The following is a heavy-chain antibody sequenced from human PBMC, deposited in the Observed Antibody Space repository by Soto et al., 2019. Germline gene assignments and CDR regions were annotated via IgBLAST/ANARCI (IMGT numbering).Heavy chain of an antibody. J-gene: IGHJ3*02. V-gene: IGHV3-23*01. CDR3: AKDSSVYSSSSSAFDI. Sequence: EVQLLESGGGLVQPGGSLRLSCAASGFTFSSYAMSWVRQAPGKGLEWVSAISGSGGSTYYADSVKGRFTISRDNSKNTLYLQMNSLTAEDTAVYYCAKDSSVYSSSSSAFDIWGQGTMVTVSS. CDR1: GFTFSSYA. CDR2: ISGSGGST. D-gene: IGHD6-6*01.